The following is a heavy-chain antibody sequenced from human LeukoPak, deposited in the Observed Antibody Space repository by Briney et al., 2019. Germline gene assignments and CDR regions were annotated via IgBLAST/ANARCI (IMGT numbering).Heavy chain of an antibody. V-gene: IGHV4-59*01. J-gene: IGHJ4*02. CDR1: GGSFSSYY. D-gene: IGHD6-19*01. Sequence: SETLSLTCTASGGSFSSYYWSWIRQPPGKGLEWIGYIYYSGNTNYNPSLTRRVTISVDTSKNQFSLKLSSVTAADTAVYYCARVRYSSGWYPFDYWGQGTLVTVSS. CDR3: ARVRYSSGWYPFDY. CDR2: IYYSGNT.